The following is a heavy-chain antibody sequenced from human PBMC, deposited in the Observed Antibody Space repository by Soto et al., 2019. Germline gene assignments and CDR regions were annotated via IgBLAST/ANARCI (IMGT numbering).Heavy chain of an antibody. CDR3: ARDRGYSSFDY. Sequence: GGSLRLSCAASGFTFSTSWMDWVRQAPGKGLEWVAAIKGDGSVKDYVDSVKGRFTISRDNAENSLYLQMNSLRAEDTAVYYCARDRGYSSFDYWGVGTPATVSS. D-gene: IGHD5-18*01. CDR2: IKGDGSVK. CDR1: GFTFSTSW. V-gene: IGHV3-7*01. J-gene: IGHJ4*02.